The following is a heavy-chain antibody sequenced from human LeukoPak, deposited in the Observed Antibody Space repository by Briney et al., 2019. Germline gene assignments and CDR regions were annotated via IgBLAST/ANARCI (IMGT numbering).Heavy chain of an antibody. Sequence: GGSLRLSCAASGFTVRSNYMSWVRQAPARGLAGVSITYSDTNTNYADSVMGRFTISRDNSKNTLSLQMNRLRAEDTAVYYCARKNDLFNAAFDIWGQGTVVTVSS. V-gene: IGHV3-53*01. CDR1: GFTVRSNY. D-gene: IGHD1-1*01. CDR2: TYSDTNT. J-gene: IGHJ3*02. CDR3: ARKNDLFNAAFDI.